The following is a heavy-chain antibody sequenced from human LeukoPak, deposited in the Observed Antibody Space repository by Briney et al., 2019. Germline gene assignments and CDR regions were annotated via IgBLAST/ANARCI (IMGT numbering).Heavy chain of an antibody. V-gene: IGHV4-59*01. J-gene: IGHJ4*02. CDR2: IYYSGST. D-gene: IGHD1-14*01. Sequence: PSETLTLTCTVFGGSISSYYWSWIRQPPGKGLEWIGYIYYSGSTNYYPSLKSRVTVSVDTSKNQFSLKLSSVTAADTAVYYCARSAGYYFDYWGQGTLVTVSS. CDR1: GGSISSYY. CDR3: ARSAGYYFDY.